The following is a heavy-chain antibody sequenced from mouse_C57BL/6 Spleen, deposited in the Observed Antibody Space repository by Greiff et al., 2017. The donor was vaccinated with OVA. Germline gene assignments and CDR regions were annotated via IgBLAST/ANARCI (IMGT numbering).Heavy chain of an antibody. D-gene: IGHD4-1*01. J-gene: IGHJ1*03. CDR3: ARYLSNFPYWYFDV. Sequence: QVQLQQPGAELVRPGSSVKLSCKASGYTFTSYWMHWVKQRPIQGLEWIGNIDPSDSETHYNQKFKDKATLTVDKSSSTAYMQLSSLTSDDSAVYYCARYLSNFPYWYFDVWGTGTTVTVSS. V-gene: IGHV1-52*01. CDR1: GYTFTSYW. CDR2: IDPSDSET.